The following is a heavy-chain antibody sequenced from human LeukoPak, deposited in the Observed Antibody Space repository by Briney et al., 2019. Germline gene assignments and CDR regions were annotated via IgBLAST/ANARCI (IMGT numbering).Heavy chain of an antibody. CDR3: AREVSGSYFDY. Sequence: GGSLRLSCAASGFTFSSYNINWVRQAPGKGLEWVSSISSSSSYIYYADSVKGRFTISRDNAKNSLYLQMNSLRAEDTAVYYCAREVSGSYFDYWGQGTLVTVSS. CDR1: GFTFSSYN. J-gene: IGHJ4*02. D-gene: IGHD1-26*01. CDR2: ISSSSSYI. V-gene: IGHV3-21*01.